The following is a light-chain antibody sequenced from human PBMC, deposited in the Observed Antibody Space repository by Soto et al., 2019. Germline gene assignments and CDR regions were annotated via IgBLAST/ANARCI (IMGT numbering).Light chain of an antibody. CDR1: QSISGR. CDR3: QQYDNLPLI. CDR2: EAS. Sequence: GDRVTITCRASQSISGRLAWYQLKPGQAPKLLIYEASSLQSGVPSRFRGRGSGTEFTLIISSLKPEDFATYYCQQYDNLPLIFGQGTRLEI. V-gene: IGKV1-5*03. J-gene: IGKJ5*01.